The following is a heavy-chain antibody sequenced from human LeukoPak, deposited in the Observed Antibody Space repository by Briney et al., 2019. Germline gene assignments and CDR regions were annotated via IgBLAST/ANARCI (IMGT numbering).Heavy chain of an antibody. CDR1: GVSISSNLW. CDR3: ARGPDDAFDI. CDR2: IYYSGST. Sequence: SGTLSLTCAVSGVSISSNLWWTWVRQPPGKGLEWIGSIYYSGSTYYNPSLKSRVTMSVDTSKNQFSLKLSSVTAADTAVYYCARGPDDAFDIWGQGTMVTVSS. J-gene: IGHJ3*02. V-gene: IGHV4-4*02.